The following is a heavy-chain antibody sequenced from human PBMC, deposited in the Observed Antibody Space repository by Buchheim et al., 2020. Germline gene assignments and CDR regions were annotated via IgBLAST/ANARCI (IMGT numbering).Heavy chain of an antibody. J-gene: IGHJ6*02. CDR2: ISSSSSYI. Sequence: EVQLVESGGGLVQPGGSLRLSCAASGFTFSSYSMNWVRQAPGKGLEWVSSISSSSSYIYYADSVKGRFTISRDNAKNSLYLQMNSLRAEDTAVYYCARDSGFWSGYYDYYYYGMDVWGQGTT. CDR3: ARDSGFWSGYYDYYYYGMDV. D-gene: IGHD3-3*01. CDR1: GFTFSSYS. V-gene: IGHV3-21*01.